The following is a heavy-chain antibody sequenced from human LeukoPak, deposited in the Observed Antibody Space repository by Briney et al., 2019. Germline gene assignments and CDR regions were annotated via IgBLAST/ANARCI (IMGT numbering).Heavy chain of an antibody. CDR1: GDSITGYY. D-gene: IGHD6-13*01. V-gene: IGHV4-59*01. J-gene: IGHJ3*01. Sequence: PSETLSLTCTVSGDSITGYYWSWVRQPPGKGLEWIGFVYYTGSTNYSPSLKSRVTISVDTSKNQFSLKLRSVTAADTAVYYCARISSSNWYNERGAFDVWGQGTMVTVSS. CDR2: VYYTGST. CDR3: ARISSSNWYNERGAFDV.